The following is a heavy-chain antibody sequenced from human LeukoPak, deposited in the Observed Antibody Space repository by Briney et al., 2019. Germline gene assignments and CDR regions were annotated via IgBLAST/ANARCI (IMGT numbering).Heavy chain of an antibody. CDR3: AKDAPVLRYFDWANYYYYMDV. CDR2: IIGSGGST. V-gene: IGHV3-23*01. J-gene: IGHJ6*03. D-gene: IGHD3-9*01. Sequence: GGSLRLSCAASGFTFSSYAMSWVRQAPGKGLGWVSSIIGSGGSTYYADSVKGRFTISRDNSKNTLYLQMNSLGAEDTAVYYCAKDAPVLRYFDWANYYYYMDVWGKGTTVTVSS. CDR1: GFTFSSYA.